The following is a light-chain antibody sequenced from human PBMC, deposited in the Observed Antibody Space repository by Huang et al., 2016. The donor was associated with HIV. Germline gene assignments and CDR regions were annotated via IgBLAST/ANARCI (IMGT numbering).Light chain of an antibody. CDR1: QSISSW. CDR3: QQYNSYPYT. J-gene: IGKJ2*01. Sequence: DIQMTQSPSTLSASIGDSVTINCRASQSISSWLAWFQKKPGQVPKLLMFGASSLESGVPSRFSGSGSRTEFSLTISSLRPDDYGTYFCQQYNSYPYTFGQGTKLEIK. CDR2: GAS. V-gene: IGKV1-5*01.